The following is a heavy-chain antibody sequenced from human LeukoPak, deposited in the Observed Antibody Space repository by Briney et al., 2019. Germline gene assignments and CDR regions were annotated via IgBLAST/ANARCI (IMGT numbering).Heavy chain of an antibody. V-gene: IGHV3-11*01. J-gene: IGHJ2*01. CDR2: ISSSGSTL. CDR3: ASKGYCSGGSCYGNWYFDL. D-gene: IGHD2-15*01. CDR1: GFTFSDYY. Sequence: PGGSLRLSCAASGFTFSDYYMSWIRQAPGKGLEWVSYISSSGSTLYYADSVKGGFTISRENAKNSLYMKMNRLRAEDTAVYYCASKGYCSGGSCYGNWYFDLWGRGTLVTVSS.